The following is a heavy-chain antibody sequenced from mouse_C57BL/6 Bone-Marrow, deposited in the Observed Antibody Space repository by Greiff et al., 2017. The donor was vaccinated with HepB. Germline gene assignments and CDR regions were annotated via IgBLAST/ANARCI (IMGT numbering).Heavy chain of an antibody. V-gene: IGHV5-4*01. Sequence: EVQRVESGGGLVKPGGSLKLSCAASGFTFSSYAMPWVRQTPEKRLEWVATISDGGSYTYYPDNVKGRFTISRDNAKNNLYLQMSHLKSEDTAMYYCARGLYGSRGYFDVWGTGTTVTVSS. CDR3: ARGLYGSRGYFDV. CDR2: ISDGGSYT. J-gene: IGHJ1*03. CDR1: GFTFSSYA. D-gene: IGHD1-1*01.